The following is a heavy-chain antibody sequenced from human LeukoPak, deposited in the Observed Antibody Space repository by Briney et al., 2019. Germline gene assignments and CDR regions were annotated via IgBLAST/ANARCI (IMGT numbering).Heavy chain of an antibody. CDR2: IYYSGST. V-gene: IGHV4-39*01. CDR1: GDSISSSSYY. Sequence: SETLSLTCTVSGDSISSSSYYWAWIRQPPGKGLAWIGSIYYSGSTSYNPSLKSRVTISLDTSKNQFSLKLSSVTAADTAVYYCARNYSGTYGSAFDIWGQGTMVTVSS. D-gene: IGHD1-26*01. J-gene: IGHJ3*02. CDR3: ARNYSGTYGSAFDI.